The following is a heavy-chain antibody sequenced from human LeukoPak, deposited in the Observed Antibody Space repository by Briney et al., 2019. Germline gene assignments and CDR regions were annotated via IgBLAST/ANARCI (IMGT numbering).Heavy chain of an antibody. CDR2: ISSSGGTI. CDR1: GFTLNSYN. V-gene: IGHV3-48*04. CDR3: AELGITMIGGV. J-gene: IGHJ6*04. Sequence: PGGSLRLSCAASGFTLNSYNMNWVRQAPGKGLDWVSYISSSGGTIYYADSVKGRFTISRDNAKNSLYLQMNSLRAEDKAANYYAELGITMIGGVWGKGTTVTISS. D-gene: IGHD3-10*02.